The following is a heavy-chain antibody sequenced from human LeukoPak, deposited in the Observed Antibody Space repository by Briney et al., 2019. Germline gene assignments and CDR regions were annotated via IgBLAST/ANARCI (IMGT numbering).Heavy chain of an antibody. CDR2: IYTSGST. D-gene: IGHD2-2*01. Sequence: PSETLSLTCTVSGGSISSYYWSWIRQPAGKGLEWIGRIYTSGSTNYNPSLKSRVTMSVDTSKNQFSLKLSSVTAADTAVYYCARGSSTSSSEVDYFDYWGQGTLVTVSS. V-gene: IGHV4-4*07. CDR1: GGSISSYY. CDR3: ARGSSTSSSEVDYFDY. J-gene: IGHJ4*02.